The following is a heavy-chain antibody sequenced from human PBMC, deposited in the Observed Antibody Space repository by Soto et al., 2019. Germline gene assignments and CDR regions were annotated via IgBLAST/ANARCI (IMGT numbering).Heavy chain of an antibody. CDR1: GFTFSNAW. CDR2: IKSKTDGGTT. V-gene: IGHV3-15*07. Sequence: GGSLRLSCAASGFTFSNAWMNWVRQAPGKGLEWVGRIKSKTDGGTTDYVAPAKGRFTISRDDSKNTLYLQMNSLETEDTAVYYCTTVVEQWLDLYYFDYWGQGTLVTYPQ. CDR3: TTVVEQWLDLYYFDY. D-gene: IGHD6-19*01. J-gene: IGHJ4*02.